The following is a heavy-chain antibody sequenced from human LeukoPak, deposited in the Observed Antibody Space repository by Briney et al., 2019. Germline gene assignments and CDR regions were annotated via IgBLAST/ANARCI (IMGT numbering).Heavy chain of an antibody. D-gene: IGHD2-21*01. J-gene: IGHJ4*02. CDR3: ARGAYEFDY. CDR1: GFTFSTYN. CDR2: ISSSSGTL. V-gene: IGHV3-48*02. Sequence: PGGSLRLSCAASGFTFSTYNMNWVRQAPGKGLEWVSYISSSSGTLYYADSVRGRFTISRDNAKSSLYLQMNSLRDGDTAVYYCARGAYEFDYWGQGTLVTVSS.